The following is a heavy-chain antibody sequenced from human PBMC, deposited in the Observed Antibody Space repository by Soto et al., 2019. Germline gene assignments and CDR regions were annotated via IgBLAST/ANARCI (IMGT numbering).Heavy chain of an antibody. CDR1: GGSISSYY. CDR3: ARDTRADYDLWRSPQHPYYYSMDV. J-gene: IGHJ6*02. V-gene: IGHV4-4*07. D-gene: IGHD3-3*01. Sequence: SETLSLTCTVSGGSISSYYWSWIRQPAGKGLEWIGRIYTSGSTNYNPSLKSRVTMSVDTSKNQISLTLSSVTAADTAVYYCARDTRADYDLWRSPQHPYYYSMDVWGQGTTVTVSS. CDR2: IYTSGST.